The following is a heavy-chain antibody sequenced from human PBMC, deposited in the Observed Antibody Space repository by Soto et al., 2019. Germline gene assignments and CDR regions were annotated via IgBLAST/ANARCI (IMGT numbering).Heavy chain of an antibody. CDR2: IGADNSDT. J-gene: IGHJ5*02. V-gene: IGHV1-18*04. CDR3: ARDWRGAEGFDP. Sequence: QVQLVQSGPEVKKPGGSVKVSCKASGYTFPTYGFSWVRQAPGQGLEWVGWIGADNSDTTYAQKFQGRVNMTIDTSTTTSYMELRSLTTDDTAVYFCARDWRGAEGFDPWGQGTLVTVSS. CDR1: GYTFPTYG. D-gene: IGHD3-3*01.